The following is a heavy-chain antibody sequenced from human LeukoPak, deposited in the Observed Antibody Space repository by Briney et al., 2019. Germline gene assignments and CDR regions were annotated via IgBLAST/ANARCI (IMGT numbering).Heavy chain of an antibody. J-gene: IGHJ4*02. D-gene: IGHD5-18*01. CDR3: AEDGYGQYYFDY. Sequence: GRSLRLSCAASGFTFGSYGMHWVRQAPGKGLEWVAVISYDGSNKYYADSVKGRFTISRDNSKNTLYLQMNSLRAEDTAVYYCAEDGYGQYYFDYWGQGTLVTVSS. CDR2: ISYDGSNK. V-gene: IGHV3-30*18. CDR1: GFTFGSYG.